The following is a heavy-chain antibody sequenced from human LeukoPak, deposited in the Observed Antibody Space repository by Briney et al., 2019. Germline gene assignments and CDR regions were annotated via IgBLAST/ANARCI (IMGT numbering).Heavy chain of an antibody. CDR3: ARHGYCSSTSCYEDY. CDR2: IYTSGST. D-gene: IGHD2-2*03. CDR1: GGSISSYY. V-gene: IGHV4-4*09. Sequence: SETLSLTCTGSGGSISSYYWSWIRQPPGKGLEWIGYIYTSGSTNYNPSLKSRVTISVDTSKNQFSLKLSSVTAADTAVYYCARHGYCSSTSCYEDYWGQGTLVTVSS. J-gene: IGHJ4*02.